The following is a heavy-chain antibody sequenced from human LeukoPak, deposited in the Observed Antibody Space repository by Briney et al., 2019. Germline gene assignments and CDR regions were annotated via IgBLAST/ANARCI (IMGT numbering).Heavy chain of an antibody. CDR2: INPSGGST. D-gene: IGHD5-18*01. CDR3: ARHREWGYSYGLFDY. CDR1: GYTFTSYY. J-gene: IGHJ4*02. Sequence: ASVKVSCKASGYTFTSYYMHWVRQAPGQGLEWMGIINPSGGSTSYAQKFQGRVTISVDTSKNQFSLKLSSVTAADTAVYYCARHREWGYSYGLFDYWGQGTLVTVSS. V-gene: IGHV1-46*01.